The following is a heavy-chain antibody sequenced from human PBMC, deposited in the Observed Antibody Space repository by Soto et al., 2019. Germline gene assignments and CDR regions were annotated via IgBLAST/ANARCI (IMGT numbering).Heavy chain of an antibody. CDR2: IIPALGRP. D-gene: IGHD2-21*02. J-gene: IGHJ4*02. CDR1: GGTFNSYG. Sequence: QVQLVQSGAEVKKPGSSVKVSCKASGGTFNSYGFNWVRQAPGHGLAWLGGIIPALGRPNYAQNFQGRVTITAYDSTSTDYMELSNLRYDDTAIYYCARGATPFCGGDCDFGLWCQGTLVTVSS. V-gene: IGHV1-69*01. CDR3: ARGATPFCGGDCDFGL.